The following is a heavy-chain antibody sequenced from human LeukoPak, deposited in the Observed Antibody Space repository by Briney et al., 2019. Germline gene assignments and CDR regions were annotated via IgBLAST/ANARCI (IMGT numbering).Heavy chain of an antibody. CDR1: GYTFTSYD. V-gene: IGHV1-8*01. J-gene: IGHJ5*02. D-gene: IGHD6-19*01. CDR2: MNPNSGNT. CDR3: ARSYSSGWYGVYNWFDP. Sequence: ASVKVSCXASGYTFTSYDINWVRLATGQGLEWMGWMNPNSGNTGYAQKFQGRVTMTRNTSISTAYMELSSLRSEDTAVYYCARSYSSGWYGVYNWFDPWGQGTLVTVSS.